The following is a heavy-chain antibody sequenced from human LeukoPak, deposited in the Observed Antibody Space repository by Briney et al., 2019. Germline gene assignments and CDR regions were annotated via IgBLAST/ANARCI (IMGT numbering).Heavy chain of an antibody. D-gene: IGHD4-11*01. CDR3: ARSATTVTTNYYYYYYMDV. CDR2: IHPGDSDT. Sequence: GASLKISCKGSGYSFTSYWIGWVRQMPGKGLEWMGIIHPGDSDTRYSPSFQGQVTISADKSISTAYLQWSSLKASDTAMYYCARSATTVTTNYYYYYYMDVWGKGTTVTVSS. J-gene: IGHJ6*03. CDR1: GYSFTSYW. V-gene: IGHV5-51*01.